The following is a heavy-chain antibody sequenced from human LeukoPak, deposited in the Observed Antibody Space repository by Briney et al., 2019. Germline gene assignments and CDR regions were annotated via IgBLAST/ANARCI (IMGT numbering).Heavy chain of an antibody. D-gene: IGHD4/OR15-4a*01. CDR1: GYTFTSYA. Sequence: SCKASGYTFTSYAMHWVRQAPGKGLEWVAVISYDGSNKYYADSVKGRFTISRDSSKNTLYLQMNRLRAEDTAIYYCGRDFVNDAKARFDCWGQGTLVTVSS. V-gene: IGHV3-30*04. J-gene: IGHJ4*02. CDR2: ISYDGSNK. CDR3: GRDFVNDAKARFDC.